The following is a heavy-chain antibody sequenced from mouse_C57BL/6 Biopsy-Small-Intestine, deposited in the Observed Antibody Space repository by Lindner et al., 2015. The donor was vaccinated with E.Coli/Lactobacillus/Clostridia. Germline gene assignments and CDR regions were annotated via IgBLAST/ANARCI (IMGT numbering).Heavy chain of an antibody. V-gene: IGHV1-36*01. CDR1: GFTFSGYY. J-gene: IGHJ1*01. CDR3: ARFSMGGMDA. D-gene: IGHD2-10*02. Sequence: SVKVSCKASGFTFSGYYMHWVRQAPGQGLEWMGRVNPNSGATNYAQKFQGRVTVTRDTSISTAYMELSRLISDDTAVYYCARFSMGGMDAWGQGTTVTVSS. CDR2: VNPNSGAT.